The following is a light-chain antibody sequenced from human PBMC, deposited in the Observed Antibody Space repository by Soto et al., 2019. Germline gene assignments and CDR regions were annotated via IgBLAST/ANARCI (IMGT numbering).Light chain of an antibody. CDR3: YSYASIRDWV. Sequence: QSVLTQPPSVSGAPGQRVTISCTGTSSDVGGDYDVSWYQQQPGKAPKLLIYANSKRPSGVPDRFSGSKSGTSASLTITGLQADEEAYYYCYSYASIRDWVFGGGTKVTVL. CDR1: SSDVGGDYD. J-gene: IGLJ3*02. V-gene: IGLV1-40*01. CDR2: ANS.